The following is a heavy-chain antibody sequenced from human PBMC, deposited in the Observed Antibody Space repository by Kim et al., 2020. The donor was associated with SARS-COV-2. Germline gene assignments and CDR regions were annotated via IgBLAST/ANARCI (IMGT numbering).Heavy chain of an antibody. CDR2: IWYDGSNK. Sequence: GGSLRLSCAASGFTFSSYGMHWVRQAPGKGLEWVAVIWYDGSNKYYADSVKGRFTISRDNSKNTLYLQMNSLRAEDTAVYYCAKDLWYYYGSGSPFNYYYYGMDVWGQGTTVTVSS. D-gene: IGHD3-10*01. CDR3: AKDLWYYYGSGSPFNYYYYGMDV. CDR1: GFTFSSYG. J-gene: IGHJ6*02. V-gene: IGHV3-33*06.